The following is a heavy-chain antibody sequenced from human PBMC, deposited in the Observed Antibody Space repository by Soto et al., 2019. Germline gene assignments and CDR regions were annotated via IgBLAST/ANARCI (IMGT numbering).Heavy chain of an antibody. V-gene: IGHV3-23*01. CDR2: ISGSGGTS. J-gene: IGHJ4*02. CDR1: GFSFRSYA. Sequence: PAGSLSLSCAASGFSFRSYAMDWARQAPGKGLEWVSVISGSGGTSYYADSVKGRFTISRDNSKDTLYLQMNSLRAEDTAVYYCAKKVATGTALYDYWGQGRLVTVS. D-gene: IGHD6-13*01. CDR3: AKKVATGTALYDY.